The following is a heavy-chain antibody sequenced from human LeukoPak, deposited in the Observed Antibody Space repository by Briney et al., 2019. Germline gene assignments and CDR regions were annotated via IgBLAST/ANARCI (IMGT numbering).Heavy chain of an antibody. V-gene: IGHV4-59*03. CDR1: GGSISSYY. D-gene: IGHD6-19*01. CDR2: IFYRGTP. J-gene: IGHJ4*02. CDR3: AAESERWLLRS. Sequence: PSETLSLTCTVSGGSISSYYWGWVRQPPGKGLEWLGQIFYRGTPNYNPSLGGRVTISIDTSKNQISLKLNSVTAADTAIYYCAAESERWLLRSWGQGTLVTVSS.